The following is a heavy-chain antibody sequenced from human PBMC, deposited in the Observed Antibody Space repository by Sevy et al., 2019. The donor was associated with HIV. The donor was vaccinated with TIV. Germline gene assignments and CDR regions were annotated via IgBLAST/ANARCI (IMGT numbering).Heavy chain of an antibody. CDR3: AKLVYCGGDCSIYYFDY. CDR1: GFTFSSYA. V-gene: IGHV3-23*01. Sequence: GGSLRLSCAASGFTFSSYAMSWVRQAPGKGLEWVSAISGSGGSTYYADSVKGRFTISRDNSKNTLYLQMTSLRAEDTAVYYCAKLVYCGGDCSIYYFDYWGQGTLVTVSS. D-gene: IGHD2-21*02. J-gene: IGHJ4*02. CDR2: ISGSGGST.